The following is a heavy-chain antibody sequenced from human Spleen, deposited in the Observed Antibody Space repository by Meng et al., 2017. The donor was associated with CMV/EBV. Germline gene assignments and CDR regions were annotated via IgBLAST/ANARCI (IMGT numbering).Heavy chain of an antibody. CDR3: ARDFAV. CDR2: IYSGGST. CDR1: GFTVSSNY. J-gene: IGHJ4*02. D-gene: IGHD3-3*01. V-gene: IGHV3-66*01. Sequence: GHLGEVGGGLVQPGGSLRLSCAASGFTVSSNYMSWVRQAPGKGLEWVSVIYSGGSTYYADSVKGRFTISRDNSKNTLYLQMNSLRAEDTAVYYCARDFAVWGQGTLVTVSS.